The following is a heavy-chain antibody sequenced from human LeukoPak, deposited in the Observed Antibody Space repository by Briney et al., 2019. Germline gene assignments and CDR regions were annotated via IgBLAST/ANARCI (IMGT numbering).Heavy chain of an antibody. CDR1: GYSFTSYW. V-gene: IGHV5-51*01. J-gene: IGHJ3*02. D-gene: IGHD3-22*01. CDR3: ARHTYYYDSSGYKADDAFDI. CDR2: IYPGDSDT. Sequence: GESLKISCKGSGYSFTSYWIGWVRQMPGKGVEWMGIIYPGDSDTRYSPSFQGQVTISADKSISTAYLQWSRLKASDTAMYYCARHTYYYDSSGYKADDAFDIWGQGTTVTVSS.